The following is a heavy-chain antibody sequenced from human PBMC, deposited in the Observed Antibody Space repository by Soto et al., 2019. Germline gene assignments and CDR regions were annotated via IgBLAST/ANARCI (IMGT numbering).Heavy chain of an antibody. CDR1: GFNFNAYC. CDR3: AKKSCSSPGCPYGMDV. J-gene: IGHJ6*02. CDR2: ISFTGDSR. V-gene: IGHV3-23*01. D-gene: IGHD2-2*01. Sequence: GGSLRLSCAAAGFNFNAYCMNWVRQAPGKGLEWVSIISFTGDSRYYADSVKDRFTISRDNSQNTLYLQMNSLRAEDTAVYYCAKKSCSSPGCPYGMDVWGQGTTVTVSS.